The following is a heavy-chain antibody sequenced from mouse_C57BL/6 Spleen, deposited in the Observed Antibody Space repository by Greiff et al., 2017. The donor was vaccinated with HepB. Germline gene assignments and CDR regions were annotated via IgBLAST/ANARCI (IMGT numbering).Heavy chain of an antibody. V-gene: IGHV2-6-1*01. CDR2: IWSDGST. D-gene: IGHD2-1*01. Sequence: VKLVESGPGLVAPSQSLSITCTVSGFSLTSYGVHWVRQPPGKGLEWLVVIWSDGSTTYNSALKSRLSISKDNSKSQVFLKMNSLQTDDTAMYYCARQGSIYYGNYYAMDYWGQGTSVTVSS. CDR3: ARQGSIYYGNYYAMDY. J-gene: IGHJ4*01. CDR1: GFSLTSYG.